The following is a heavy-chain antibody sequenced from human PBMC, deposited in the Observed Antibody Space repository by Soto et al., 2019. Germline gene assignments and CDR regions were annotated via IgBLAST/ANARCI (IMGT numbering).Heavy chain of an antibody. CDR2: IIPILGIA. J-gene: IGHJ6*03. D-gene: IGHD2-2*01. CDR3: ARGFTRYCSSTSCSYYYYMDV. Sequence: ASVKVSCKASGGTFSSYTIIWVRQAPGQGLEWMGRIIPILGIANYAQKFQGRVTITADKSTSTAYMELSSLRSEDTAVYYCARGFTRYCSSTSCSYYYYMDVWGKGTTVTVSS. CDR1: GGTFSSYT. V-gene: IGHV1-69*02.